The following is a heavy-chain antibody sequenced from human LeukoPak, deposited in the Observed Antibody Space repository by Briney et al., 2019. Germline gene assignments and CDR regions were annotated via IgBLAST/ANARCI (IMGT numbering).Heavy chain of an antibody. V-gene: IGHV1-18*01. CDR2: ISAYTGNT. Sequence: GASVKVSCKASGYTFSNYGIRCVRQAPGQGLEWMGWISAYTGNTNYAQNLQGRVTMTTDTSTSTAYMELRSLRSDDTAVYYCARAPMDSSGYYPNYAFDIWGQGTMVTVSS. CDR3: ARAPMDSSGYYPNYAFDI. D-gene: IGHD3-22*01. J-gene: IGHJ3*02. CDR1: GYTFSNYG.